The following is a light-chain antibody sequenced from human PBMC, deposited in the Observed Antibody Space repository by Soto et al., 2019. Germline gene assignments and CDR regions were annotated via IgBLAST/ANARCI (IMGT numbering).Light chain of an antibody. J-gene: IGKJ1*01. CDR2: DAS. V-gene: IGKV1-5*01. Sequence: IHRTQSPSTLSASLGDMVTITFRASQSISSWLAWYQQKPGKAPKLLIYDASSLESGVPSRFSGSGSGTEFTLTISSLQPDDFATYYCQQYNSYWTFGQGTKV. CDR1: QSISSW. CDR3: QQYNSYWT.